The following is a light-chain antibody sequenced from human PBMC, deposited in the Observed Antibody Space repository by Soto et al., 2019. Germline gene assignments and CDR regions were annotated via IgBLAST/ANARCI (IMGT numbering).Light chain of an antibody. V-gene: IGKV1-5*03. Sequence: DIQMTQSPSTLSGSVGDRVTITCRASQTISSWLAWSQQKPGKAPKLLLYKASTLKSGVPSRFSGSGSGTEFTLTISGRKPDAFATYYCQGYNRYSEAFGQGTKVELK. CDR2: KAS. CDR1: QTISSW. CDR3: QGYNRYSEA. J-gene: IGKJ1*01.